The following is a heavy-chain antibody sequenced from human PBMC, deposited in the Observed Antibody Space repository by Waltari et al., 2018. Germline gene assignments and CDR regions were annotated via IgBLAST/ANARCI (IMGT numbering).Heavy chain of an antibody. J-gene: IGHJ4*02. D-gene: IGHD3-10*01. Sequence: QVQLQESGTGLVKPSETLSLPCTVSGVYISSYYWSWIRQPPGKGLEWIGYIYYSGSTNYNPSLKSRVTISVDTSKNQFSLKLSSVTAADTAVYYCARDAGTMEDWGQGTLVTVSS. CDR1: GVYISSYY. CDR2: IYYSGST. V-gene: IGHV4-59*01. CDR3: ARDAGTMED.